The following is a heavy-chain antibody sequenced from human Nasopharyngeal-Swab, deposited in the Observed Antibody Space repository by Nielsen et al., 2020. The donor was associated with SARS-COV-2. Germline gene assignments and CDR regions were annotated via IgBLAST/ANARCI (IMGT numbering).Heavy chain of an antibody. J-gene: IGHJ6*03. V-gene: IGHV3-30*18. CDR1: GFTFSSYG. Sequence: GESLKISCAASGFTFSSYGTHWVRQAPGKGLEWVAVISYDGSNKYYADSVKGRFTISRDNSKNTLYLQMNSLRAEDTAVYYCAKGLHYDSSGEYYYYYMDVWGKGTTVTVSS. CDR3: AKGLHYDSSGEYYYYYMDV. CDR2: ISYDGSNK. D-gene: IGHD3-22*01.